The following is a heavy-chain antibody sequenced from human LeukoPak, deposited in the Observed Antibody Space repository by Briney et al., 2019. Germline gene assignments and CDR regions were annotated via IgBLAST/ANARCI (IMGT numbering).Heavy chain of an antibody. CDR1: GYTFTGYY. J-gene: IGHJ4*02. V-gene: IGHV1-2*02. CDR3: APTHYNSSRYYFDS. Sequence: ASVTVSFKSSGYTFTGYYIHWVRQAPGQGVEWMGWINPNGCGINYAQKFPGRVTMTRDPSISTAYMELTRLRSDDTAVYYCAPTHYNSSRYYFDSWGQGTLVTVSS. D-gene: IGHD6-13*01. CDR2: INPNGCGI.